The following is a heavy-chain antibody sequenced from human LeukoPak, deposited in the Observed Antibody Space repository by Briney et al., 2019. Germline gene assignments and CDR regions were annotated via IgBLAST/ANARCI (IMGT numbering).Heavy chain of an antibody. Sequence: PGGSLRLSCAASGFTFSSYWMNWVRQAPGKGLEWVAVIWYDGSNKYYADSVKGRFTISRDNSKNTLYLQMNSLRAEDTAVYYCARALPEGLVVVTAIGNWFDPWAREPWSPSPQ. CDR1: GFTFSSYW. V-gene: IGHV3-33*08. CDR3: ARALPEGLVVVTAIGNWFDP. CDR2: IWYDGSNK. J-gene: IGHJ5*02. D-gene: IGHD2-21*02.